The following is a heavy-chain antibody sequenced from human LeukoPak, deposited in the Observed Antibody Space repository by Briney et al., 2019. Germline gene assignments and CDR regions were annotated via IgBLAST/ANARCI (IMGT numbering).Heavy chain of an antibody. CDR2: ISGSGSST. V-gene: IGHV3-23*01. CDR3: ANLYYYDSSGYYLNY. CDR1: GFSVTNNY. Sequence: GGSLRLSCAASGFSVTNNYMTWVRQAPGKGLEWVSGISGSGSSTYYADSVKGRFTISRDNSKNTLYLQMNSLRAEDTAVYYCANLYYYDSSGYYLNYWGQGTLVTVSS. J-gene: IGHJ4*02. D-gene: IGHD3-22*01.